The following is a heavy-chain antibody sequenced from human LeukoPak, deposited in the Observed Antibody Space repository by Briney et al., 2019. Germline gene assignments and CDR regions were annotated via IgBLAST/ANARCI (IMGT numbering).Heavy chain of an antibody. J-gene: IGHJ4*02. CDR3: GKTTVGYSSGQKPAWPVDY. V-gene: IGHV3-23*01. CDR1: GFTFGSHA. D-gene: IGHD5-18*01. CDR2: IFGSGGSP. Sequence: GGSLRLSCEASGFTFGSHAMSWVRQAPGKGLEWVAGIFGSGGSPHYADSVKGRFTISRDNSRNTVYLQINSLRADDTAVYYCGKTTVGYSSGQKPAWPVDYWGQGTLVTVS.